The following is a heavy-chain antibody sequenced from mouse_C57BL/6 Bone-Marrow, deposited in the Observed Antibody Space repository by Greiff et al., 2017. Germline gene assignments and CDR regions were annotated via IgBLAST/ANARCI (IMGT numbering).Heavy chain of an antibody. CDR2: IHPNSGST. J-gene: IGHJ2*01. V-gene: IGHV1-64*01. CDR3: ARNYYGSGYYFDY. Sequence: VQLQQPGAELVKPGASVKLSCKASGYTFTSYWMHWVKQRPGQGLEWIGMIHPNSGSTNYNEKFKSKATMTVDKSSSTAYMQLSSLTSEDSAVYYGARNYYGSGYYFDYWGRGTTLTVSA. D-gene: IGHD1-1*01. CDR1: GYTFTSYW.